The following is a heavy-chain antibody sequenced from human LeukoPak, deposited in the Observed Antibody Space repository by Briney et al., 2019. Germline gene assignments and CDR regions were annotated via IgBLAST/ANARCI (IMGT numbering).Heavy chain of an antibody. CDR2: IYSGVTT. V-gene: IGHV3-66*04. CDR1: GFTVSSIY. D-gene: IGHD2-2*01. Sequence: GGSLTLSCAASGFTVSSIYMSWVRHAPGKGLEWVSVIYSGVTTYYADSMKGRFTISRDNSKNTLYLQMNSLRAEDTAVYYCAKLGYCSSTSCHLLGMDVWGQGTTVSVSS. J-gene: IGHJ6*02. CDR3: AKLGYCSSTSCHLLGMDV.